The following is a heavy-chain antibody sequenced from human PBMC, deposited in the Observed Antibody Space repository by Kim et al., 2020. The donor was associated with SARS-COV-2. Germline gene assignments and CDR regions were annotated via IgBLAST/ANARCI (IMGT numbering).Heavy chain of an antibody. Sequence: SETLSLTCAVYGGSFSGYYWSWIRQPPGKGLEWIGEINHSGSTNYNPSLKSRVTISVDTSKNQFSLKLSSVTAADTAVYYCARGQGVLRYFDWLLDAFDIWGQGTMVTVSS. V-gene: IGHV4-34*01. CDR2: INHSGST. J-gene: IGHJ3*02. CDR3: ARGQGVLRYFDWLLDAFDI. CDR1: GGSFSGYY. D-gene: IGHD3-9*01.